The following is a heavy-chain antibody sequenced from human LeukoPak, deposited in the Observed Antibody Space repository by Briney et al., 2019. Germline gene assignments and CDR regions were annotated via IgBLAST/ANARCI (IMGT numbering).Heavy chain of an antibody. V-gene: IGHV3-30-3*01. J-gene: IGHJ4*02. CDR1: GFTFGSYA. D-gene: IGHD3-3*01. Sequence: GRSLRLSCAASGFTFGSYAMHWVRQAPGKGLEWVAVILYDGSNKYYADSVKGRFTISRDNSKNTLYLQMSSLRAEDTAVYYCVRDRPPYYDFWSGLDYWGQGTLVTVSS. CDR3: VRDRPPYYDFWSGLDY. CDR2: ILYDGSNK.